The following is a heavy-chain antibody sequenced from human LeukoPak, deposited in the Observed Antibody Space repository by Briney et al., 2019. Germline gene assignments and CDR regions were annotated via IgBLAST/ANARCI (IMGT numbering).Heavy chain of an antibody. Sequence: PGGSLRLSCAASGFTSSSYSMHWVRQVAGKGLEWVAVISYDGSNKYYADSVKGRFTICRDNSKNTLYLQMNGLRAEDTAVYYCARAPFSYCSSTSCYLDYWGQGTLVTVSS. CDR3: ARAPFSYCSSTSCYLDY. CDR2: ISYDGSNK. V-gene: IGHV3-30-3*01. J-gene: IGHJ4*02. D-gene: IGHD2-2*01. CDR1: GFTSSSYS.